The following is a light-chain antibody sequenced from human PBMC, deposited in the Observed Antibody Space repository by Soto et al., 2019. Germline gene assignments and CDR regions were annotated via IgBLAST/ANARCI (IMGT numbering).Light chain of an antibody. CDR1: QSVSSY. J-gene: IGKJ2*02. Sequence: EIVLTQSPATLSLSPGETATLSCRASQSVSSYIAWYQQKPGQAPRLIIYDVADRATGIPARFSGSGSGTDFTLTISYREPEDFGFYFCQQRSNWPRTLGQGPKLEIK. CDR3: QQRSNWPRT. CDR2: DVA. V-gene: IGKV3-11*01.